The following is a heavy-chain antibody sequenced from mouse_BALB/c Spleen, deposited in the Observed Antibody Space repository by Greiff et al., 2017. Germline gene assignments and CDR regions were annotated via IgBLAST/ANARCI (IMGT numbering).Heavy chain of an antibody. CDR2: IYPGDGDT. Sequence: QVQLQQSGAELVRPGSSVKISCKASGYAFSSYWMNWVKQRPGQGLEWIGQIYPGDGDTNYNGKFKGKATLTADKSSSTAYMQLSSLTSEDSAVYFCARSTTATSFAYWGQGTLVTVSA. D-gene: IGHD1-2*01. J-gene: IGHJ3*01. CDR3: ARSTTATSFAY. V-gene: IGHV1-80*01. CDR1: GYAFSSYW.